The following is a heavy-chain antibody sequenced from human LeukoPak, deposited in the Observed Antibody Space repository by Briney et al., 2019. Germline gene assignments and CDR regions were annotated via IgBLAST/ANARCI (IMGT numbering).Heavy chain of an antibody. Sequence: AGGSLRLSCTASGFTLSNIWMSWVRQAPGKGLERVSGISWNSGSIGYADSVKGRFTISRGNAKNSLYLQMNSLRAEDTALYYCAKARGYYGSGSYGVGFDYWGQGTLVTVSS. CDR3: AKARGYYGSGSYGVGFDY. V-gene: IGHV3-9*01. J-gene: IGHJ4*02. D-gene: IGHD3-10*01. CDR1: GFTLSNIW. CDR2: ISWNSGSI.